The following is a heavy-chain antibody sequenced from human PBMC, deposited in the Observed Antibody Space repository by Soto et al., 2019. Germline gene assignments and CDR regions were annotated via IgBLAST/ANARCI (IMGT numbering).Heavy chain of an antibody. CDR1: GFTFSSYW. D-gene: IGHD6-19*01. Sequence: PGGSLRLSCAASGFTFSSYWMSWVRQAPGKGLEWVANIKQDGSEKYYVDSVKGRFTISRDNAKNSLYLQMNSLRAEDTAVYYCASIAVAGQFDYWGQGTLVTVSS. V-gene: IGHV3-7*01. CDR2: IKQDGSEK. CDR3: ASIAVAGQFDY. J-gene: IGHJ4*02.